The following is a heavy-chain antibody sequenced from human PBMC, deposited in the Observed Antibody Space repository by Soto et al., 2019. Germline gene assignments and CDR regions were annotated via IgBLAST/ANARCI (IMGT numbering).Heavy chain of an antibody. CDR3: AKDRALLRFLEWLLDDAFDI. D-gene: IGHD3-3*01. CDR1: GFTFSSYG. J-gene: IGHJ3*02. V-gene: IGHV3-30*18. Sequence: QVQLVESGGGVVQPGRSLRLSCAASGFTFSSYGMHWVRQAPGKGLEWVAVISYDGSNKYYADSVKGRFTISRDNSKNTLYLQMNSLRAEDTAVYYCAKDRALLRFLEWLLDDAFDIWGLGTMVTVSS. CDR2: ISYDGSNK.